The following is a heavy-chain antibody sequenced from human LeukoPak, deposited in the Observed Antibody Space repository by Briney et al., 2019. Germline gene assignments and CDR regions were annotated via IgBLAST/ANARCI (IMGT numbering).Heavy chain of an antibody. V-gene: IGHV3-30*02. CDR1: GYTFSSYG. D-gene: IGHD6-6*01. J-gene: IGHJ4*02. CDR3: ANPGYSSSPR. Sequence: GGSLSPSCASSGYTFSSYGMHWLRQAPAKALEWVAFIRYDGSTKYYADSVKDRFTISRDNSKNTLYLQTNSLRAEDTAVYYCANPGYSSSPRWGQGTLVTVSS. CDR2: IRYDGSTK.